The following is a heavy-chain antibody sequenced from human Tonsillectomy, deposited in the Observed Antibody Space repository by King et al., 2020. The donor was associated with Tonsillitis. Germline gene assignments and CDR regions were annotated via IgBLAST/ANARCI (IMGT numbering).Heavy chain of an antibody. V-gene: IGHV3-33*08. D-gene: IGHD3-3*01. CDR2: HRSEGPDE. Sequence: VQLVESGGGVVQPGRSLRLSCAASGFTLNNYDMHWVRQAPGKGLEWVAIHRSEGPDEDYADSVKGRFTISRDNSMNTLYLQLNSLRVEDTAVYYCARDLYYTTRNYWQPLGHWGRGTLVTVSS. CDR1: GFTLNNYD. CDR3: ARDLYYTTRNYWQPLGH. J-gene: IGHJ4*02.